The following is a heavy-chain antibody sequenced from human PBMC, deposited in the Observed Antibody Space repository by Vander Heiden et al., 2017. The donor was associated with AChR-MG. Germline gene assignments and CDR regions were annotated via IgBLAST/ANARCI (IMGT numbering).Heavy chain of an antibody. J-gene: IGHJ4*02. D-gene: IGHD6-6*01. V-gene: IGHV3-23*01. CDR1: GFTFSSYA. Sequence: EVQLLESGGGLVQPGGSLSLSCAASGFTFSSYARSWVRQAPGKGLDWVSAISGSGGSTYYADSVKGRFTISRDNSKNTLYLQMNSLRAEDTAVYYCAKDPEQLDTYYFDYWGQGTLVTVSS. CDR2: ISGSGGST. CDR3: AKDPEQLDTYYFDY.